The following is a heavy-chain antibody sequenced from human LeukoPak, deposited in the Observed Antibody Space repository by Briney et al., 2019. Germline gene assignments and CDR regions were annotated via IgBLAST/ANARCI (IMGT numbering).Heavy chain of an antibody. J-gene: IGHJ4*02. D-gene: IGHD1-1*01. Sequence: PGGSLRLSCAASGFSFSSYDISWVREAPGKGLEWVSGISGSGGSRYYADSVKGRFTISRDNSKNTLYLQMNSLRAEDTAIYYCAKATTAAEYYFDFWGQGTLVTVSS. CDR3: AKATTAAEYYFDF. V-gene: IGHV3-23*01. CDR2: ISGSGGSR. CDR1: GFSFSSYD.